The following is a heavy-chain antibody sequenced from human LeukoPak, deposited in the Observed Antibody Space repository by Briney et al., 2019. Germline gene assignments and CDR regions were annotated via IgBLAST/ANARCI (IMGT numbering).Heavy chain of an antibody. V-gene: IGHV3-30*04. D-gene: IGHD3-22*01. CDR3: AKDHYDSSGYSYIDY. J-gene: IGHJ4*02. CDR1: GFTFSSYA. CDR2: ISYDGSNK. Sequence: GGSLRLSCAASGFTFSSYAMHWVRQAPGKGLEWVAVISYDGSNKYYADSVKGRFTISRDNSKNTLYLQMNSLRAEDTAVYYCAKDHYDSSGYSYIDYWGQGTLVTVSS.